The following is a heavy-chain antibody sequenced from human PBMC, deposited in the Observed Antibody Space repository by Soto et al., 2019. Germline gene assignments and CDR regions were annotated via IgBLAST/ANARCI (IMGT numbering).Heavy chain of an antibody. Sequence: ASVKVSCKASGGTFSSYAISWVRQAPGQGLEWMGGIIPIFGTANYAQKFQGRVTITADESTSTAYMELSSLRSEDTAVYYCARDPSSGWDAAFDYWGQGTLVTVSS. CDR2: IIPIFGTA. J-gene: IGHJ4*02. CDR1: GGTFSSYA. V-gene: IGHV1-69*13. CDR3: ARDPSSGWDAAFDY. D-gene: IGHD6-19*01.